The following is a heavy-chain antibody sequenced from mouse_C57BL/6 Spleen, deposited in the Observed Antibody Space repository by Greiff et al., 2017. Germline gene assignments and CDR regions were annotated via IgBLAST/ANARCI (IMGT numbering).Heavy chain of an antibody. CDR2: IYPGDGDT. V-gene: IGHV1-82*01. Sequence: VKLMESGPELVKPGASVKISCKASGYAFSSSWMNWVKQRPGKGLEWIGRIYPGDGDTNYNGKFKGKATLTADKSSSTAYMQLSSLTSEDSAVYFCAYPWFAYWGQGTLVTVSA. CDR3: AYPWFAY. CDR1: GYAFSSSW. J-gene: IGHJ3*01.